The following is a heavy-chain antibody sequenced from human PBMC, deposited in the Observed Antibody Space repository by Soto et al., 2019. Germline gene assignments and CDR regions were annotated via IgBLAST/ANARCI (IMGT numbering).Heavy chain of an antibody. J-gene: IGHJ4*02. V-gene: IGHV4-39*01. Sequence: QLQLQESGPGLVKPSETLSLICTVSGGSVSSGSHYWVWIRQPPGKGLEWISSIIYSGRTYYNPSLKSRVTKSVDTSKNHFSLNLSSVPVADTAVYYXARXXXXYXXWAFEFWGQGNLVTVSS. CDR1: GGSVSSGSHY. CDR3: ARXXXXYXXWAFEF. CDR2: IIYSGRT.